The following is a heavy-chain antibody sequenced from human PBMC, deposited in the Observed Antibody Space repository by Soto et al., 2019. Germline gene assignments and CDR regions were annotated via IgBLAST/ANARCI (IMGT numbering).Heavy chain of an antibody. V-gene: IGHV3-7*03. J-gene: IGHJ4*02. D-gene: IGHD5-12*01. CDR1: GFTFSSYA. Sequence: GGSLRLSCAASGFTFSSYAMSWFRQAPGKGLEWVANIKRDGSEKYYVDSVKGRFTISRDNAKNTLYLQMNSLRADDTAVYYCASLEWESSGYADYWGQGTQVTVSS. CDR2: IKRDGSEK. CDR3: ASLEWESSGYADY.